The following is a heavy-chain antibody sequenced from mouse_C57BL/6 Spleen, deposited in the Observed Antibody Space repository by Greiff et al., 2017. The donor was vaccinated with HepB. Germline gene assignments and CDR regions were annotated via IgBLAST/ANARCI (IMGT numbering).Heavy chain of an antibody. D-gene: IGHD1-1*01. V-gene: IGHV3-6*01. CDR3: ARGGYYYGSSDY. J-gene: IGHJ2*01. CDR2: ISYDGSN. Sequence: EVHLVESGPGLVKPSQSLSLTCSVTGYSITSGYYWNWIRQFPGNKLEWMGYISYDGSNNYNPSLKNRISITRDTSKNQFFLKLNSVTTEDTATYYCARGGYYYGSSDYWGQGTTLTVSS. CDR1: GYSITSGYY.